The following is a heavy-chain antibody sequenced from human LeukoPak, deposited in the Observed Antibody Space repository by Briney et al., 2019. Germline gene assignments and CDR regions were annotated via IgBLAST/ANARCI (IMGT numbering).Heavy chain of an antibody. Sequence: SETLSLTCTVSGGSISNSSHYWGWIRQPPGKGLEWLGSIYYSGSTYYNPSLKSRVTISVDTSKNHFSLKVSSVTAADTAVYYCARAAAEYNILTGYHSYYFDYWGQGTLVTVSS. CDR2: IYYSGST. V-gene: IGHV4-39*07. J-gene: IGHJ4*02. D-gene: IGHD3-9*01. CDR3: ARAAAEYNILTGYHSYYFDY. CDR1: GGSISNSSHY.